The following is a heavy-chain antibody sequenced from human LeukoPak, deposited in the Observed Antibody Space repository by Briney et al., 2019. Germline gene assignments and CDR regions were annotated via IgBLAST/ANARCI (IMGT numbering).Heavy chain of an antibody. CDR3: ARSVAGMGYFDY. V-gene: IGHV4-34*01. CDR1: GGSFSGYY. J-gene: IGHJ4*02. D-gene: IGHD6-19*01. CDR2: INHSGST. Sequence: SEALSLTCAVYGGSFSGYYWTWLRQPPGKGLEWIGEINHSGSTNYNPSLTSRVTISIDTSKNQFSLKLSSVTAADTAVYYCARSVAGMGYFDYWGQGTLVTVSS.